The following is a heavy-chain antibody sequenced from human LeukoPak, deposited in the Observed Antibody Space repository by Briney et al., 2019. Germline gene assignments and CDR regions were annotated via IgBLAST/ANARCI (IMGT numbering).Heavy chain of an antibody. J-gene: IGHJ4*02. CDR3: ARDLAAYGDYVFDY. Sequence: GGSLRLSCAASGFTFSSYAMSWVRQAPGKGLEWVSAISGSGGSTYYADSVKGRFTISRDNAKNSLYLQMNSPRDEDTAVYYCARDLAAYGDYVFDYWGQGTLVTVSS. D-gene: IGHD4-17*01. CDR1: GFTFSSYA. CDR2: ISGSGGST. V-gene: IGHV3-23*01.